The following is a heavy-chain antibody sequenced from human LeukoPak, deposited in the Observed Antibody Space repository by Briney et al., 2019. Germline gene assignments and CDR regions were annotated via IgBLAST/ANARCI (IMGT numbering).Heavy chain of an antibody. J-gene: IGHJ4*02. CDR1: GYTFTSYG. D-gene: IGHD3-10*01. CDR2: ISAYNGNT. V-gene: IGHV1-18*01. CDR3: ARGLLWFGELLENFDY. Sequence: ASVKVSCKASGYTFTSYGISWVRQAPGQGLERMGWISAYNGNTNYAQKLQGRVTMTTDTSTSTAYMELRSLRSDDTAVYYCARGLLWFGELLENFDYWGQGTLVTVSS.